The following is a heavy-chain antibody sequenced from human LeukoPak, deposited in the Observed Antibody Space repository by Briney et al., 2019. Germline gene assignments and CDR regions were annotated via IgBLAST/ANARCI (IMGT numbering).Heavy chain of an antibody. CDR2: IYYSGST. CDR1: GGSISSSSYY. Sequence: PSETLSLTCTVSGGSISSSSYYWGWIRQPPGKGLEWIGSIYYSGSTYYNPSLKSRVTISVDTSKNQFSLKLSSVTAADTAVYYCARLEGQPVPIHHHYEDDYWGQGTLVTVSS. J-gene: IGHJ4*02. D-gene: IGHD3-22*01. CDR3: ARLEGQPVPIHHHYEDDY. V-gene: IGHV4-39*01.